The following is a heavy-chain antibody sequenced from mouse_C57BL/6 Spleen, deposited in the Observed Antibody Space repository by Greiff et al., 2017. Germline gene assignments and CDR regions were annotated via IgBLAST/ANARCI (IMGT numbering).Heavy chain of an antibody. CDR3: ARPRLLAGAMDY. V-gene: IGHV2-6*03. D-gene: IGHD2-1*01. CDR2: IWSDGST. Sequence: VMLVESGPGLVAPSQSLSITCTVSGFSLTSYGVHWVRQPPGKGLEWLVVIWSDGSTTYNSALKSRLSISKDNTKSQDFLKMNSLQTDDTAMYYCARPRLLAGAMDYWGQGTSVTVSS. J-gene: IGHJ4*01. CDR1: GFSLTSYG.